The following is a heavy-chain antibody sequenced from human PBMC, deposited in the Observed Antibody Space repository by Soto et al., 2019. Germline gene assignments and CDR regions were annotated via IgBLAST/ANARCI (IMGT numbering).Heavy chain of an antibody. CDR2: ISDSGDIT. D-gene: IGHD6-6*01. CDR3: AKTGVPSITDRTPRFDC. V-gene: IGHV3-23*01. Sequence: GGSLRISCVPYAFNLSSYAMTSVRQAPGMGLQWAATISDSGDITYYADSVKGRFTISRDNSRNTLYLQMNNLRAEDTALYYCAKTGVPSITDRTPRFDCWGRGTMVTVSS. J-gene: IGHJ4*02. CDR1: AFNLSSYA.